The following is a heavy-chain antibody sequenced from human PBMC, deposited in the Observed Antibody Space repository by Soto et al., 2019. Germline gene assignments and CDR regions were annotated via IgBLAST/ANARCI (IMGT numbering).Heavy chain of an antibody. CDR3: ANFFVETGSNSGWPWSFHY. V-gene: IGHV3-23*01. CDR1: GFTFSNYA. Sequence: EVQLLESGGGLVQPGRSLRLSCAASGFTFSNYAMSWVRQAPGQGLDWVSAISDSGGTTYYADSVKGRFTISRDNSTTPLFLQMNSLRAEDAAVYYCANFFVETGSNSGWPWSFHYWGQGTLVTVSS. CDR2: ISDSGGTT. J-gene: IGHJ4*02. D-gene: IGHD6-25*01.